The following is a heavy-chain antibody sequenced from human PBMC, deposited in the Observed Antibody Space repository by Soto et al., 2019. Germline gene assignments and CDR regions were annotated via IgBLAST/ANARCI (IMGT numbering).Heavy chain of an antibody. J-gene: IGHJ6*02. CDR1: GFTFSSYG. V-gene: IGHV3-33*01. Sequence: QVKLVESGGGVVQPGRSLRLSCAASGFTFSSYGMHWVRQAPGKGLEWVAVIWYDGSNKYYADSVKGRFTISRDNSKNTLYLQMNSLRAEDTAVYYCARESGRQTVNGMDVWGQGTTVTVSS. CDR3: ARESGRQTVNGMDV. D-gene: IGHD1-26*01. CDR2: IWYDGSNK.